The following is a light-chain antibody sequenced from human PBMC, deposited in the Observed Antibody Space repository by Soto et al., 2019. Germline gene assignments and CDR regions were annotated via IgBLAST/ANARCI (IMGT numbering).Light chain of an antibody. CDR3: EAWDDGLNGVV. CDR2: SNN. J-gene: IGLJ2*01. V-gene: IGLV1-44*01. CDR1: SSNIGSNN. Sequence: QLVLTQTPSASGTPGQRVNISCSGSSSNIGSNNVNWYQQLPGTAPKLLIYSNNQRPSGVPDRFSGSKSGTSASLAISGLQSEDEADYYCEAWDDGLNGVVFGGGTKVTVL.